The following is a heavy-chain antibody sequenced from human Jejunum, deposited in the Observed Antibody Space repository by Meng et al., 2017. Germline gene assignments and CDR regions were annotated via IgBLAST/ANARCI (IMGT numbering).Heavy chain of an antibody. CDR1: GDPISVYY. J-gene: IGHJ5*02. CDR2: IYTSGST. D-gene: IGHD1-26*01. Sequence: QVQLQDSGPGRVKRSEPLSLTCTVSGDPISVYYWRWIRQPAGKGLEWIGRIYTSGSTNYNPSLKSRVTMSVDTSKNQFSLKLNSVTAADTAVYYCARGHPRMSGSYGWFDPWGQGTLVTVSS. CDR3: ARGHPRMSGSYGWFDP. V-gene: IGHV4-4*07.